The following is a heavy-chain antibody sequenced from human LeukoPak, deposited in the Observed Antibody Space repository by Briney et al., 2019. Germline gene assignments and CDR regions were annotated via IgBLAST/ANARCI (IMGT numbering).Heavy chain of an antibody. CDR1: GFTFSSYG. J-gene: IGHJ4*02. CDR2: ISYDGSNK. D-gene: IGHD6-19*01. CDR3: AKNLGLAVAGTLGY. V-gene: IGHV3-30*18. Sequence: GGSLRLSCAASGFTFSSYGMHWVRQAAGKGLEWVAVISYDGSNKYYADSVKGRFTISRDNSKNTLYLQMNSLRAEDTAVYYCAKNLGLAVAGTLGYWGQGTLVTVSS.